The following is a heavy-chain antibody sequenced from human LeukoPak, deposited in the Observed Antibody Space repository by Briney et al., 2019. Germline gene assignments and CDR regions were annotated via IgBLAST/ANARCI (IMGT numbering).Heavy chain of an antibody. J-gene: IGHJ4*02. CDR1: GFTFDDYA. Sequence: GRSLRLSCAASGFTFDDYAMHWVRQAPGKGLEWVSGISWNSGSIGYADSVKGRFTISRDNAKNSLYLQMNSLRAEDTALYYCAKDHYNGSYSYGLFDYWGQGTLVTVSS. V-gene: IGHV3-9*01. CDR2: ISWNSGSI. D-gene: IGHD1-26*01. CDR3: AKDHYNGSYSYGLFDY.